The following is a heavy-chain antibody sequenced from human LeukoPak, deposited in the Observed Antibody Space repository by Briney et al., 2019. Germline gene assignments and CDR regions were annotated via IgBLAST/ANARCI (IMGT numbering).Heavy chain of an antibody. CDR1: GYSFTSYW. V-gene: IGHV5-51*01. Sequence: GESLKISCKGSGYSFTSYWIGWVRQMPGKGLEWMGIIYPGDSDPIYSPSFQGQVTISAAKSIRTASLQWSSLKASDTAMYYCARPDYYDSSRGAFDIWGQGTMVTVSS. CDR2: IYPGDSDP. D-gene: IGHD3-22*01. J-gene: IGHJ3*02. CDR3: ARPDYYDSSRGAFDI.